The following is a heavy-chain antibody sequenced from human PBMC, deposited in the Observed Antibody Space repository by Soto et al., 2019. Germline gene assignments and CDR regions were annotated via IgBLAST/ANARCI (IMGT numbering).Heavy chain of an antibody. CDR1: GYTFTGYG. D-gene: IGHD6-6*01. V-gene: IGHV1-18*01. CDR3: ARVVSPPSYSSSSIGFDY. CDR2: ISAYNGNT. J-gene: IGHJ4*02. Sequence: GVSVKLSCKASGYTFTGYGISWVRQAPGQGLEWMGWISAYNGNTNYAQKLQGRVAMTTDTSTSTAYMELRSLRSDDTAVYYCARVVSPPSYSSSSIGFDYWGQGTLVTVSS.